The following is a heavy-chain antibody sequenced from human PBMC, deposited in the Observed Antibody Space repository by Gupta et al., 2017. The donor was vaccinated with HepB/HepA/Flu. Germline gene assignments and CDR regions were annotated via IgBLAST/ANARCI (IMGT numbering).Heavy chain of an antibody. Sequence: EGQLLESGGDLAQPGGSLRLPCPASGFTFSNYAMSCVRLAPGKELDRVSVIRTSGSNTYYADSVRGRFTISRDNSKSMLYLQINSLRAEDTAIYYCATQPTKNTQSTFWFDPWGQGALVTVSS. V-gene: IGHV3-23*01. CDR1: GFTFSNYA. CDR2: IRTSGSNT. CDR3: ATQPTKNTQSTFWFDP. J-gene: IGHJ5*02. D-gene: IGHD1-1*01.